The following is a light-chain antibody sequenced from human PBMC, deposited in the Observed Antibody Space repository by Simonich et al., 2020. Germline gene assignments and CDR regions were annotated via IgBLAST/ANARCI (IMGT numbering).Light chain of an antibody. J-gene: IGKJ1*01. V-gene: IGKV1-33*01. CDR1: QSISSY. Sequence: DIQMTQSPSSLSASVGDRVTITCRASQSISSYLNWYQQKPGKAPKLLIYDASNVETGVPSRFSGSGSGTDFTFTISSLQAEDVAVYYCQQYYSTPWTFGQGTKVEIK. CDR3: QQYYSTPWT. CDR2: DAS.